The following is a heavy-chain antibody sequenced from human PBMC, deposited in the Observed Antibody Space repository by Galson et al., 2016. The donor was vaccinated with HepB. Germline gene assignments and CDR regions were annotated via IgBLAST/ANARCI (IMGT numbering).Heavy chain of an antibody. Sequence: ETLSLTCTVSGDSISNVGRHWGWFRQSPEMGLEYIGSIHSSGTSYYNPSLTSRVTVSADMPRNQFFLRLSSVTAADTALYFCARDCTGGTCKFALYDAFDIWGPGIMVTVSS. J-gene: IGHJ3*02. V-gene: IGHV4-39*07. CDR1: GDSISNVGRH. CDR3: ARDCTGGTCKFALYDAFDI. D-gene: IGHD2-8*02. CDR2: IHSSGTS.